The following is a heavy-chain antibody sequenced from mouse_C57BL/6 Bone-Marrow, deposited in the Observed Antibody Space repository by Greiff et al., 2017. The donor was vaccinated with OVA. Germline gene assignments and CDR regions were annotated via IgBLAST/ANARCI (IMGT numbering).Heavy chain of an antibody. CDR3: ARRVDNWDPFAY. Sequence: QVHVKQSGAELVRPGTSVKVSCKASGYAFTNYLIEWVKQRPGQGLEWIGVINPGSGGTNYNEKFKGKATLTADKSSSTAYMQLSSLTSEDSAVYFCARRVDNWDPFAYWGQGTLVTVSA. J-gene: IGHJ3*01. CDR1: GYAFTNYL. D-gene: IGHD4-1*01. V-gene: IGHV1-54*01. CDR2: INPGSGGT.